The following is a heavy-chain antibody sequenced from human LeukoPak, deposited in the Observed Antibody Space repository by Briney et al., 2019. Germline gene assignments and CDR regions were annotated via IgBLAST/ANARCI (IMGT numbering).Heavy chain of an antibody. CDR1: GGSISSYY. D-gene: IGHD3-22*01. V-gene: IGHV4-59*08. CDR2: IYYSGST. CDR3: ARLVGPYYDSSGYQDY. J-gene: IGHJ4*02. Sequence: PSETLSLTCTVSGGSISSYYWSWIRQPPGKGLEWIGYIYYSGSTNYNPSLKSRVTISVDTSKNQFSLKLSSVTAADTAVHYCARLVGPYYDSSGYQDYWGQGTLVTVSS.